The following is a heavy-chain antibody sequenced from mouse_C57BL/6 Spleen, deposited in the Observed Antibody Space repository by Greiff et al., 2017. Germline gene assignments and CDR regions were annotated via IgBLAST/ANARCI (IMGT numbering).Heavy chain of an antibody. J-gene: IGHJ4*01. V-gene: IGHV1-15*01. CDR2: IDPETGGT. D-gene: IGHD1-1*02. CDR1: GYTFTDYE. Sequence: VQLVESGAELVRPGASVTLSCKASGYTFTDYEMHWVKQTPVHGLEWIGAIDPETGGTAYNQKFKGKAILTADKSSSTAYMELRSLTSEDSAVYYCTRYEAWYYYAMDYWGQGTSVTVSS. CDR3: TRYEAWYYYAMDY.